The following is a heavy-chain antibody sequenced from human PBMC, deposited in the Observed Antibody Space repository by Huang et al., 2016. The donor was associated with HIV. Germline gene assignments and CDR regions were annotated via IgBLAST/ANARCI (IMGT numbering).Heavy chain of an antibody. Sequence: QVQLVQSGAEVKKPGSSVRVSCEASGGTFSSYAINWVRQAPGKGLEGMGWIIPIFGKPNYAQKFQGRVTITADESTSTAYLELSSLRSDDTAVYYCARDRKYDNAWYWFDPWGQGTLVTVSS. J-gene: IGHJ5*02. V-gene: IGHV1-69*01. D-gene: IGHD1-1*01. CDR3: ARDRKYDNAWYWFDP. CDR1: GGTFSSYA. CDR2: IIPIFGKP.